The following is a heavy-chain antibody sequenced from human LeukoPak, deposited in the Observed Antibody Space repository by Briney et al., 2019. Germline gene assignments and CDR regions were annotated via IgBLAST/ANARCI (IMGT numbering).Heavy chain of an antibody. Sequence: GGSLRLSCAASGFTVSSNYMTWVRQAPGKGLEWVSVIYSGGTTYYADSVKGRFTISRDNSKNTLYLQMNSLRAEDTAVYYCANQYYDSSGYLPFDYWGQGTLVTVSS. V-gene: IGHV3-66*02. CDR3: ANQYYDSSGYLPFDY. J-gene: IGHJ4*02. CDR2: IYSGGTT. D-gene: IGHD3-22*01. CDR1: GFTVSSNY.